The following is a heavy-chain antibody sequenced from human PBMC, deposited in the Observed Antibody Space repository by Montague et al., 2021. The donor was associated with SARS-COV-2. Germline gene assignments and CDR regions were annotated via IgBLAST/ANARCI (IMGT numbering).Heavy chain of an antibody. Sequence: SETLSLTRAVSGGSISSYYWSWIRQHAGKGLEWIGYIYYSGSTNYNPSLKSRVTISVDTSKNQFSLKLSSVTAADTAVYYCARGFDIWGQGTTVTVSS. CDR2: IYYSGST. CDR3: ARGFDI. V-gene: IGHV4-59*01. CDR1: GGSISSYY. J-gene: IGHJ3*02.